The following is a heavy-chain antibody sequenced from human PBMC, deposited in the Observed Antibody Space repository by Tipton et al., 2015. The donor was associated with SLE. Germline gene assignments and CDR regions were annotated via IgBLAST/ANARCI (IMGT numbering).Heavy chain of an antibody. Sequence: TLSLTCTVSGASINNSRYYWGWVRQPPGKGLAWIGSVYYSGKTYYNPSLESRVTMSVDTSKNQFSLKLSSVTAADTAIYYCARGAAAAFDAFDIWGRGTAVTVSS. CDR1: GASINNSRYY. CDR2: VYYSGKT. D-gene: IGHD6-13*01. V-gene: IGHV4-39*07. CDR3: ARGAAAAFDAFDI. J-gene: IGHJ3*02.